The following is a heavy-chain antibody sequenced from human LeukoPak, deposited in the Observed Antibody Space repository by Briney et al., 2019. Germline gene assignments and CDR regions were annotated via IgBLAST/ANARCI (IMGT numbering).Heavy chain of an antibody. CDR3: ARVGYAITMVRGVLNPPDY. D-gene: IGHD3-10*01. CDR2: ISAYNGNT. CDR1: GYTFTGYY. Sequence: ASVKVSCKASGYTFTGYYMHWVRQAPGQGLEWMGWISAYNGNTNYAQKLQGRVTMTTDTSTSTAYMELRSLRSDDTAVYYCARVGYAITMVRGVLNPPDYWGQGTLVTVSS. V-gene: IGHV1-18*04. J-gene: IGHJ4*02.